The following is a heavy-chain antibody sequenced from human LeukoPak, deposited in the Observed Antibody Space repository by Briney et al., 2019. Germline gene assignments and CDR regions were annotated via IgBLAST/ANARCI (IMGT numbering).Heavy chain of an antibody. CDR1: GYTFTGYY. J-gene: IGHJ4*02. CDR3: ARVVGPGSGCFDY. V-gene: IGHV1-2*02. Sequence: ASVKVSCKASGYTFTGYYMHWVRQAPGQGLEWMGWINPNSGGTNYAQKFQGRVTMTRDTSISTAHMELSRLRSDDTAVYYCARVVGPGSGCFDYWGQGTLVTVSS. D-gene: IGHD6-25*01. CDR2: INPNSGGT.